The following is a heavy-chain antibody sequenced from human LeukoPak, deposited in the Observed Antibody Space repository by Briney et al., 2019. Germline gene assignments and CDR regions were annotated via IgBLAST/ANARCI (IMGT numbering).Heavy chain of an antibody. CDR3: ARGGSYLGYYYYYMDV. CDR1: GYTFNNYG. CDR2: INPHNDNT. Sequence: GASVKVSCKASGYTFNNYGINWVRQAPGQGLEWMGWINPHNDNTNYAQILQGRVTLTTDTSTNTAYMELRSLTSDDTAVYYCARGGSYLGYYYYYMDVWGKGTTVTVSS. V-gene: IGHV1-18*01. J-gene: IGHJ6*03. D-gene: IGHD1-26*01.